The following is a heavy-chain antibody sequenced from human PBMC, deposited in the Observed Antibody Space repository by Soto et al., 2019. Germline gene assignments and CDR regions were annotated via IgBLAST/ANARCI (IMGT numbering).Heavy chain of an antibody. D-gene: IGHD6-13*01. CDR1: GFTVRSNY. CDR2: IYSGGRT. Sequence: EVQLVESGGGLIQPGGSLRLSCAASGFTVRSNYMGWVRQAPGRGLEWVSSIYSGGRTYYADSVEGRFTISRDNSKNTPYRQRNSLSDDATAVYKCAAQQLADFDDWGQGTLVTVSS. CDR3: AAQQLADFDD. J-gene: IGHJ4*02. V-gene: IGHV3-53*01.